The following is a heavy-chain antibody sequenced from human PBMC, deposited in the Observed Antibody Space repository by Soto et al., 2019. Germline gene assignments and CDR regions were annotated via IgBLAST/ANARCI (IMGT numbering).Heavy chain of an antibody. J-gene: IGHJ6*02. CDR3: VPRGPNFYYYGVDV. Sequence: QLQLQESGPGLVKPSETLSLTCAVSGDSISSSSYYWGWIRQPPGKGLEWIGCIYSSGNTYYNPSLKSRVTISVDTSRNQFSLKLTSVTAADTAVYYCVPRGPNFYYYGVDVWGQGTTVTVSS. D-gene: IGHD2-2*01. V-gene: IGHV4-39*01. CDR1: GDSISSSSYY. CDR2: IYSSGNT.